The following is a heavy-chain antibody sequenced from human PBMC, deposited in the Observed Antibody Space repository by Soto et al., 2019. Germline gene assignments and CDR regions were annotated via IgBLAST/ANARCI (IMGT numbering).Heavy chain of an antibody. V-gene: IGHV3-64*01. CDR1: GFNFRSYA. CDR3: ARVPPTTTVTTYYMDV. Sequence: GGSQRLSCAASGFNFRSYARHWVRQAPGKGLEYVSAISSNGGSTYYANSVKGRFTISRDNSKNTLYLQMGSLRAEDMAVYYCARVPPTTTVTTYYMDVWGKGTTVTVSS. J-gene: IGHJ6*03. CDR2: ISSNGGST. D-gene: IGHD4-4*01.